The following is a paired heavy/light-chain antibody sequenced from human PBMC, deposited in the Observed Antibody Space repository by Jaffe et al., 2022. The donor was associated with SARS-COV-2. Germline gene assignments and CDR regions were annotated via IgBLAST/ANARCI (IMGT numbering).Light chain of an antibody. CDR3: QQFGSSPLFT. J-gene: IGKJ3*01. V-gene: IGKV3-20*01. CDR2: GVS. Sequence: IVLTQSPGTLSLSPGERATLSCRASESVLSDYFAWYQQKPGQAPRLLIYGVSSRATGVPDRFSGSGSGTDFTLTINRLEPEDSAVYFCQQFGSSPLFTFGPGTKVNI. CDR1: ESVLSDY.
Heavy chain of an antibody. J-gene: IGHJ6*02. Sequence: QVRLQESGPGLVKPSQTLSLTCSVSDDSITSDSHHWNWIRQPAGKALEWVGRIHISGSTNYNPSLKRRVTISLDTSKNQFSLQLTSVTAADTAVYYCTRSSFFLSYGLDVWGQGTTVTVSS. CDR3: TRSSFFLSYGLDV. V-gene: IGHV4-61*02. CDR1: DDSITSDSHH. CDR2: IHISGST. D-gene: IGHD3-10*01.